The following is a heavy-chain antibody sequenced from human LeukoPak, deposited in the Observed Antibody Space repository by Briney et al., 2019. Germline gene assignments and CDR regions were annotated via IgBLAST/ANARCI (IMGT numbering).Heavy chain of an antibody. CDR3: ARDPTYSSSWYYVDY. J-gene: IGHJ4*02. D-gene: IGHD6-13*01. Sequence: PGGSLRLSCAASGFTFRSYSMNWVRQAPGKGLEWVSSISSSSTYIYYADSVKGRFTISRENAQNSLYLQMNSLRAEDTAVYYCARDPTYSSSWYYVDYWGQGTLVTVSS. CDR1: GFTFRSYS. V-gene: IGHV3-21*01. CDR2: ISSSSTYI.